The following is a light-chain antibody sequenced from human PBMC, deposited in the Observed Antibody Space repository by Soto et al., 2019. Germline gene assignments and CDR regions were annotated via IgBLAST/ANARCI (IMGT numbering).Light chain of an antibody. CDR3: QHYGRSPGLFT. J-gene: IGKJ3*01. V-gene: IGKV3-20*01. Sequence: EIVMTQSPATLSVSPGERTTLXXRASXRVSSSYLAWYQQKPGQAPRLLXXGASTRATGIPARFSGSGSGTDFTLTIDRLEPEDFAVYYCQHYGRSPGLFTFGPGTKVDIK. CDR1: XRVSSSY. CDR2: GAS.